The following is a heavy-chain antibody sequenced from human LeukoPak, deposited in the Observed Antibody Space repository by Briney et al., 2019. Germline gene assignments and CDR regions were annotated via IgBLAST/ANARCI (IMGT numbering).Heavy chain of an antibody. Sequence: PSQTLSLTCTVSGGSISSSSYYWGWIRQPPGKGLEWIGSVYYSGTTYYNPSLKSRVTISVDTSKNQLSLKLNSVTAADTAVYYCARGGALWTMMNWGQGTLVTVSS. CDR2: VYYSGTT. D-gene: IGHD3-22*01. CDR3: ARGGALWTMMN. J-gene: IGHJ4*02. V-gene: IGHV4-39*07. CDR1: GGSISSSSYY.